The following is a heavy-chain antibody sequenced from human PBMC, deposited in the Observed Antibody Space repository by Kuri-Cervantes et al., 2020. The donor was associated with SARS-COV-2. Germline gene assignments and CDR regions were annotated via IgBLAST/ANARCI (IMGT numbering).Heavy chain of an antibody. CDR2: IYYSGST. J-gene: IGHJ3*02. D-gene: IGHD5-18*01. Sequence: SETLSLTCTVSGGSISSSSYYWGWIRQPPGKGLEWIGSIYYSGSTYYNPSLKSRVTISVDTSENQFSLKLSSVTAADTAVYYCARRILDTAMVRGVRAPNDAFDIWGQGTMVTVSS. CDR1: GGSISSSSYY. V-gene: IGHV4-39*01. CDR3: ARRILDTAMVRGVRAPNDAFDI.